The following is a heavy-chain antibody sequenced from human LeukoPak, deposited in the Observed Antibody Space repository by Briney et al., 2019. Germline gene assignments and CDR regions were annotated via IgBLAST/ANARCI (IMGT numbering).Heavy chain of an antibody. D-gene: IGHD3-10*02. J-gene: IGHJ4*02. CDR2: ISYDGSNK. Sequence: GGSLRLSCAASGFTFSSYGMHWVRQAPGKGLEWVAVISYDGSNKYYADSVKGRFTISRDNSKNTLYLQMNSLRAEDTAVYYCAKDPVFDEENVESFSWGQGTLVTVSS. V-gene: IGHV3-30*18. CDR1: GFTFSSYG. CDR3: AKDPVFDEENVESFS.